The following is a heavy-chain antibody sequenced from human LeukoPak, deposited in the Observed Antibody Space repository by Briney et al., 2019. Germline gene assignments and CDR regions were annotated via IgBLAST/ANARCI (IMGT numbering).Heavy chain of an antibody. CDR1: GGSISSGGYY. V-gene: IGHV4-30-2*01. D-gene: IGHD6-13*01. J-gene: IGHJ4*02. CDR3: ATPGIAAAPFDY. Sequence: PSETLSLTCTVSGGSISSGGYYWSWIRQPPGKGLEWIGYIYHSGSTYYNPSLKSRVTISVDRSKNQFSPKLSSVTAADTAVYYCATPGIAAAPFDYWGQGTLVTVSS. CDR2: IYHSGST.